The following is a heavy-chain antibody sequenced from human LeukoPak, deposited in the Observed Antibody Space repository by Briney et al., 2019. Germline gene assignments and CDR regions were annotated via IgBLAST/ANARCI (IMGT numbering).Heavy chain of an antibody. V-gene: IGHV3-43*02. CDR2: ISGNGGNT. D-gene: IGHD1-7*01. CDR3: AKDISNWNSRHFDS. Sequence: HSGGFLRLSCAASGFTFDDYAMHWVRQVPGKGLEWVSLISGNGGNTYYADSVKGRFTISRDNSKNSLYLQMNSLRTEDTALYYCAKDISNWNSRHFDSWGQGTLVTVSS. CDR1: GFTFDDYA. J-gene: IGHJ4*02.